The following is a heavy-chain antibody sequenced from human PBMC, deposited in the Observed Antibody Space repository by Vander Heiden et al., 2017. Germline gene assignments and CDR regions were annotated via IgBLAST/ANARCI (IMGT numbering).Heavy chain of an antibody. CDR2: IYYSGST. V-gene: IGHV4-31*03. CDR3: ARDHGYGGNSRGIDY. CDR1: GCFISSGGYY. J-gene: IGHJ4*02. D-gene: IGHD4-17*01. Sequence: LQLQESGPGLVKPSQTLSLTCTVPGCFISSGGYYWSWIRQHPGKGVEWIGYIYYSGSTYYNPSLKRRVTISVDTSKNQFSLKLSSVTAADTAVYYCARDHGYGGNSRGIDYWGQGTLVTVSS.